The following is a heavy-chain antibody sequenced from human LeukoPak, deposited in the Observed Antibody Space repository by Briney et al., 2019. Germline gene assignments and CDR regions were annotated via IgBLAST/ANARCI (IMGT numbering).Heavy chain of an antibody. J-gene: IGHJ4*03. V-gene: IGHV3-23*01. CDR3: ARYRSVTTGKRFFDY. D-gene: IGHD4-17*01. CDR2: ISGGGGSI. CDR1: GFTFSSYA. Sequence: GGSLRLSCVASGFTFSSYAMSWVRQAPGKGLEWVSGISGGGGSIHYADSVKGRFTISRDNSMNTLYLQMNSLRAEDTAVYYCARYRSVTTGKRFFDYWGKGTTVTVSS.